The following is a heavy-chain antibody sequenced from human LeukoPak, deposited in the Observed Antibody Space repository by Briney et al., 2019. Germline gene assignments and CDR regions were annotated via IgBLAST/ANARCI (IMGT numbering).Heavy chain of an antibody. V-gene: IGHV7-4-1*01. J-gene: IGHJ5*02. CDR3: ARVPFVVMGDTCNWFDP. CDR1: GYTFTNYA. D-gene: IGHD2-8*01. CDR2: INTNTGSP. Sequence: ASVKVSCKASGYTFTNYAMNWVRQAPGQGLEWMGWINTNTGSPTYAQGFTGRFVFSLDASVSTAYLQIRRLKAEDTAVYYCARVPFVVMGDTCNWFDPWGQGTLVTVSS.